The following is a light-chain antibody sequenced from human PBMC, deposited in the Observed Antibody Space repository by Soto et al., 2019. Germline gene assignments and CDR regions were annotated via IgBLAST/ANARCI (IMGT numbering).Light chain of an antibody. J-gene: IGLJ3*02. CDR2: SDV. CDR1: SSNIGSNY. CDR3: EAWVGSLSGWV. Sequence: QSVLSQPPSASGTPGQGVIISCSGGSSNIGSNYVYWYRLLPGTAPKLVMFSDVTRPPGVSDRFSGSKSATSASLAISGPRQEAEEDYFWEAWVGSLSGWVSGGGTKLTAL. V-gene: IGLV1-47*02.